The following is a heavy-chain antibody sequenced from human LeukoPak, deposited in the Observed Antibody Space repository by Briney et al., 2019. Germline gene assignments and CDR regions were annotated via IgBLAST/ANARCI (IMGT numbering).Heavy chain of an antibody. D-gene: IGHD3-22*01. CDR3: ARDSSGYYPDY. CDR2: IKPSGGST. CDR1: GYTFTSYY. J-gene: IGHJ4*02. V-gene: IGHV1-46*01. Sequence: GASVKVSCKASGYTFTSYYMHWVRQAPGQGLEWMGIIKPSGGSTSYAQKFQGRVTMTRDTSTSTVYMELSSLRSEDTAVYYCARDSSGYYPDYWGQGTLVTVSS.